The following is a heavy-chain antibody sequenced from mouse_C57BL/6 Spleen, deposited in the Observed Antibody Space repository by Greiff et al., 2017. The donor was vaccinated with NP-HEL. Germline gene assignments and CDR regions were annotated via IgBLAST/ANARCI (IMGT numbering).Heavy chain of an antibody. J-gene: IGHJ4*01. CDR1: GYTFTSYW. Sequence: VKLQQPGAELVKPGASVKLSCKASGYTFTSYWMHWVKQRPGQGLEWIGMIHPNSGSTNYNEKFKSKATLTVDKSSSTAYMQLSSLTSDDSAVYYGARRYYSNFYAMDYWGQGTSVTVSS. CDR3: ARRYYSNFYAMDY. V-gene: IGHV1-64*01. CDR2: IHPNSGST. D-gene: IGHD2-5*01.